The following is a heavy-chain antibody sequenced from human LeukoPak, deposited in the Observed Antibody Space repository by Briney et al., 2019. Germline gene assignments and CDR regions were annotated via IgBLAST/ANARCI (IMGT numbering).Heavy chain of an antibody. J-gene: IGHJ4*02. CDR1: GGSISSSSYY. CDR2: IYYSGST. V-gene: IGHV4-39*07. Sequence: SETLSLTCTVSGGSISSSSYYWGWIRQPPGKGLEWIGSIYYSGSTYYNPSLKSRVTMSIDTSKNQFSLKLTSVTAADTAVYYCARGGLRIAAEIDYWGQGTLVTVSS. D-gene: IGHD6-13*01. CDR3: ARGGLRIAAEIDY.